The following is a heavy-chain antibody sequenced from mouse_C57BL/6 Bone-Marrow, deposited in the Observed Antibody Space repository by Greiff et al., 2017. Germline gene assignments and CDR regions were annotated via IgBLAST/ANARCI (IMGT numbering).Heavy chain of an antibody. CDR1: GYTFTDYY. J-gene: IGHJ2*01. CDR2: INPNNGGT. V-gene: IGHV1-26*01. Sequence: EVQLQQSGPELVKPGASVKISCKASGYTFTDYYMNWVKQSHGKSLEWIGDINPNNGGTSYNQKFKGKATLTVDKSSSTAYMELRSLTSEYSAVYYCARRIRGLFDYWGQGTTLTVSS. CDR3: ARRIRGLFDY. D-gene: IGHD1-1*01.